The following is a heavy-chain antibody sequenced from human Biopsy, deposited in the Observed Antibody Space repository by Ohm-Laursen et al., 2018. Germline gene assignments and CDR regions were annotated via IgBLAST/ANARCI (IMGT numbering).Heavy chain of an antibody. Sequence: SLRLSCAASGFTFTTYAVSWVRQAPGRGLQWVSLIYSDGNTYYADSVKGRFTISRDIRRNTLYLQMNSLRAEDTAVYYCARGPGKLWSGYYTWGQGSLVSVSS. CDR2: IYSDGNT. CDR3: ARGPGKLWSGYYT. CDR1: GFTFTTYA. V-gene: IGHV3-53*01. J-gene: IGHJ5*02. D-gene: IGHD3-3*01.